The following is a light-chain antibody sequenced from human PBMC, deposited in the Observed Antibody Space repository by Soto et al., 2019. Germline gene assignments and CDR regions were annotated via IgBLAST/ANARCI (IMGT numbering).Light chain of an antibody. V-gene: IGKV1-5*01. CDR2: DAS. CDR3: HQYDTYPLT. Sequence: DVQMTQSPSSLSASVGDRVTITCRASQSINNWLAWYQQKPGKAPKFLIYDASTLETGVPPRFSGSASGTEFTLTISGLQPEDVASYYCHQYDTYPLTFGGGTRVELK. CDR1: QSINNW. J-gene: IGKJ4*01.